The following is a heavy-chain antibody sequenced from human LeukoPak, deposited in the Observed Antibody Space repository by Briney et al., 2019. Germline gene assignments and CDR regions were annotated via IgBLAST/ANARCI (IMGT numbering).Heavy chain of an antibody. CDR2: IYYSGST. V-gene: IGHV4-59*01. D-gene: IGHD1-7*01. CDR1: GGSISSYY. J-gene: IGHJ1*01. Sequence: SETLSLTCTASGGSISSYYWSWIRQPPGKGLEWIGYIYYSGSTNYNPSLKSRVTISVDTSKNQFSLKLSSVTAADTAVYYCARSYDWNYVAHWGQGTLVTVSS. CDR3: ARSYDWNYVAH.